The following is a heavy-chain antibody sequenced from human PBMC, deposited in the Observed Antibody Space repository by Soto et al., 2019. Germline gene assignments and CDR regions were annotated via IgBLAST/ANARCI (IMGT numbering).Heavy chain of an antibody. CDR3: AKRQLVPDYYGMDV. CDR2: ISGSGGST. J-gene: IGHJ6*02. V-gene: IGHV3-23*01. D-gene: IGHD6-6*01. Sequence: GGSLRLSCAASGFTFSSYAMSWVRQAPGKGLEWVSAISGSGGSTYYADSVKGRFTISRDNSKNTLYLQMNSLRAEDTAVYYCAKRQLVPDYYGMDVWGQGTTVTVSS. CDR1: GFTFSSYA.